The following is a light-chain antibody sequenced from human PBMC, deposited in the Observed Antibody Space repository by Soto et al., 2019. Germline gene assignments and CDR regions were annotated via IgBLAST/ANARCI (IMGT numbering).Light chain of an antibody. CDR3: CSYVRSYISV. J-gene: IGLJ1*01. CDR2: DVN. Sequence: QSVLTQPRSVSGSPGQSVTISCTGTSNDVGGYHYVSWYQHHPGKAPKLVIFDVNRRPSGVPHRFSGSKSDNTASLTISGLQAEAEADYYCCSYVRSYISVFGNGTKLTV. V-gene: IGLV2-11*01. CDR1: SNDVGGYHY.